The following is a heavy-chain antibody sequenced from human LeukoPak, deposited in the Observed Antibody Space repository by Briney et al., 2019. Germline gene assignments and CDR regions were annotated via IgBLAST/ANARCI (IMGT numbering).Heavy chain of an antibody. J-gene: IGHJ3*02. D-gene: IGHD3-22*01. CDR1: GYTFTDYG. V-gene: IGHV1-18*01. Sequence: GASVKVSCKTSGYTFTDYGISWVRQAPGQGLEWMGWRNAFNGDTNYAQKFQGRVTMTRDTSTSTVYMELSSLRSEDTAVYYCARDYRERDYYDSSGSNWDDAFDIWGQGTMVTVSS. CDR3: ARDYRERDYYDSSGSNWDDAFDI. CDR2: RNAFNGDT.